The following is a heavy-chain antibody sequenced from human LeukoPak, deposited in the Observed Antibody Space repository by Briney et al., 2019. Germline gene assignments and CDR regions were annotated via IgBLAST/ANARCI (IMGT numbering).Heavy chain of an antibody. D-gene: IGHD3-22*01. CDR3: ARAEVLPDFYDTSGGFDY. CDR1: GGSISSYY. CDR2: IYYSGST. V-gene: IGHV4-59*01. J-gene: IGHJ4*02. Sequence: SETLSLTCTVSGGSISSYYWSWIRQPPGKGLGWIGHIYYSGSTNYNPSLKSRVTISVDTSKNQFSLKLSSVTAADTAVYYCARAEVLPDFYDTSGGFDYWGQGTLVTVSS.